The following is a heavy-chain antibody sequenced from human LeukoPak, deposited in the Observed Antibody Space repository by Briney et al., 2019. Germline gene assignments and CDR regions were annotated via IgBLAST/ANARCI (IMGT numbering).Heavy chain of an antibody. CDR2: MNPNSGNT. CDR3: ARASGGQWLDREYFQH. D-gene: IGHD6-19*01. Sequence: ASVKVSCKASGYTFTSYDINWVRQATGQGLEWMGWMNPNSGNTGYAQKFQGRVTITRNTSISTAYMELSSLRSEDTAVYYCARASGGQWLDREYFQHWGQGTLVTVSS. J-gene: IGHJ1*01. V-gene: IGHV1-8*03. CDR1: GYTFTSYD.